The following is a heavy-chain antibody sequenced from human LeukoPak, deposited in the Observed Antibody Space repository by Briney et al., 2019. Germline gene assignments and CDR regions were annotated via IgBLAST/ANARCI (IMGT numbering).Heavy chain of an antibody. V-gene: IGHV4-4*07. CDR3: ARGGYYDSSGYYPYFDY. Sequence: SETLSLTCTVSGGSISSYYWSWIRQPAGKGLEWIGRIYTSGSTNYNPSLKSRVTMSVDTSKNQFSLKLSSVTAADTAVYYCARGGYYDSSGYYPYFDYWGQGTLVTVSS. CDR2: IYTSGST. CDR1: GGSISSYY. J-gene: IGHJ4*02. D-gene: IGHD3-22*01.